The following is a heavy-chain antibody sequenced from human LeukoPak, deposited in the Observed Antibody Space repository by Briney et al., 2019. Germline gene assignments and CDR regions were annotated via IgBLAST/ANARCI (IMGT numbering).Heavy chain of an antibody. CDR1: GFTFSSYS. CDR3: ARGGAGVGARSYDY. V-gene: IGHV3-21*01. D-gene: IGHD1-26*01. CDR2: ISSSSSYI. Sequence: GGSLRLSCAASGFTFSSYSMNWVRQAPGKGLEWVSSISSSSSYIYYADSVKGRFTITRDNAKNSLYLQMNSLRAEDTAVYYCARGGAGVGARSYDYWGQGTLVTVSS. J-gene: IGHJ4*02.